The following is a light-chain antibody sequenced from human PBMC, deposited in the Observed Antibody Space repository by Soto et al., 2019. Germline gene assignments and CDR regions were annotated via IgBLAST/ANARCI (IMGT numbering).Light chain of an antibody. CDR3: QQYTTYWT. J-gene: IGKJ1*01. V-gene: IGKV1-5*01. Sequence: DIQMTQSPSTLSSSVGDRVTITCRASRSISSWLAWYQQKPGKAPKLLISGASSLESGVPSRFSGSGSGTEFTLTISSLQPDDFATYYCQQYTTYWTFGQGTKVDIK. CDR2: GAS. CDR1: RSISSW.